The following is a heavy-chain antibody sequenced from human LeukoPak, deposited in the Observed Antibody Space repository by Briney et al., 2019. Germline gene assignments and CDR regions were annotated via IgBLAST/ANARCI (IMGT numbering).Heavy chain of an antibody. CDR2: ITLSGTYT. Sequence: GRSLRLSCAASGFTFSSDSMNWVRPAPGKGLEWVSSITLSGTYTYYADSVKGRFTISRDNSKNTLYLQVNGLRAEDTAVYYCARSRWYANFDYWGQGTLVTVSS. CDR3: ARSRWYANFDY. CDR1: GFTFSSDS. V-gene: IGHV3-21*04. D-gene: IGHD4-23*01. J-gene: IGHJ4*02.